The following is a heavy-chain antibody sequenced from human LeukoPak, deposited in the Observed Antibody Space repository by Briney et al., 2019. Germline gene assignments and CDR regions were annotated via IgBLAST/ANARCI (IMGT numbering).Heavy chain of an antibody. CDR3: AREGEYYYYMDV. Sequence: ASVKVSCTASGYTFTSSDINWVRQATGQGLERMGYMNPNSGNTGYAQKFQGRVTMTRDTSISTAYMELSSLRSEDTAVYYCAREGEYYYYMDVWGRGTTVTVSS. V-gene: IGHV1-8*01. J-gene: IGHJ6*03. CDR2: MNPNSGNT. CDR1: GYTFTSSD.